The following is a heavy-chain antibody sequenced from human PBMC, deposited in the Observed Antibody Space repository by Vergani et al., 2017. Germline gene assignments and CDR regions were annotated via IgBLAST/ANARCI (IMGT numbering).Heavy chain of an antibody. J-gene: IGHJ4*02. CDR3: ASTVPRIYYHSYYFDY. D-gene: IGHD3-10*01. Sequence: EVQLVESGGGLVQPGGSLRLSCAASGFTFSSYEMNWVRQAPGKGLEWVSYISSSGSTIYYADSVKGRFTISRDNAKNSLYLQMNSLRAEDTAVYYCASTVPRIYYHSYYFDYWGQGTLVTVSS. V-gene: IGHV3-48*03. CDR1: GFTFSSYE. CDR2: ISSSGSTI.